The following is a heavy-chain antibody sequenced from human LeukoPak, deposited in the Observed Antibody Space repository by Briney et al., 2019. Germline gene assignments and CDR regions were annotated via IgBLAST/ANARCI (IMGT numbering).Heavy chain of an antibody. CDR1: GFTFDDYV. D-gene: IGHD6-19*01. J-gene: IGHJ4*02. V-gene: IGHV3-9*01. CDR3: AKLVKGFGDWYGPFDY. CDR2: ISWNSGSI. Sequence: GGSLRLSCAASGFTFDDYVMHWVRHAPGKGLEWVSGISWNSGSIGYADSVKGRFTISRDNAKNSLYLQMNSLRAEDTALYYCAKLVKGFGDWYGPFDYWGQGTLVTVSS.